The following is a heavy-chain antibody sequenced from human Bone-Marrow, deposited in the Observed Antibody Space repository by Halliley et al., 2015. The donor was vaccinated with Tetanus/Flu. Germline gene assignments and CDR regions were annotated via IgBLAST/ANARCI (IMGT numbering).Heavy chain of an antibody. CDR2: IGDVGSST. J-gene: IGHJ4*02. Sequence: GLMWVARIGDVGSSTWYAVSVKGRFTISRDNAKNTLYLQRNSLGAEDTAVYYCARDSTTGIDSWGQGTLVTVSS. V-gene: IGHV3-74*01. CDR3: ARDSTTGIDS. D-gene: IGHD2-2*01.